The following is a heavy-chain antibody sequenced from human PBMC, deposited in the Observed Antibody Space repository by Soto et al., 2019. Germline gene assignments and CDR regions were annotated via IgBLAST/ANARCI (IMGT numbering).Heavy chain of an antibody. CDR2: INHSGST. Sequence: PSETLRLPYAVFGGSFSGYYCSWIRQPTGKGLEWIGEINHSGSTNYNPSLKSRVTISVDTSKNQFSLKLSSVTAADTAVYYCARCPPRYFDWLLQGLGAFDIWGQGTMVTVSS. CDR1: GGSFSGYY. J-gene: IGHJ3*02. D-gene: IGHD3-9*01. V-gene: IGHV4-34*01. CDR3: ARCPPRYFDWLLQGLGAFDI.